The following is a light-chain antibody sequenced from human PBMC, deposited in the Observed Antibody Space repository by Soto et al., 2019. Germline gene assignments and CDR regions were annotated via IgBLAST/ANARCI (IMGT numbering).Light chain of an antibody. V-gene: IGLV2-14*01. CDR3: NSYTSSSTSYV. J-gene: IGLJ1*01. Sequence: QSALAQPASVSGSPGQSITISCTGTSSDVGAYNFVSWYQQHPGKAPKLMIYDVNTRPSGVSDRFSGSKSGHTASLTISGLRAEDEADYYCNSYTSSSTSYVFGTGTKVTVL. CDR2: DVN. CDR1: SSDVGAYNF.